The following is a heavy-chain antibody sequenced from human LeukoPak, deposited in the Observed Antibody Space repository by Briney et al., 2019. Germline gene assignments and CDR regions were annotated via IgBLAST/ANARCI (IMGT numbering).Heavy chain of an antibody. J-gene: IGHJ4*02. V-gene: IGHV4-59*01. CDR3: ARDRGTAMAGLDY. CDR2: IYYSGST. Sequence: SETLSLTCTVSGGFISSYYWSWIRQPPGKGLEWIGYIYYSGSTSYNPSLKSRVTISVDTSKNQFSLKLSSVTAADTAVYYCARDRGTAMAGLDYWGQGTLVTVSS. D-gene: IGHD5-18*01. CDR1: GGFISSYY.